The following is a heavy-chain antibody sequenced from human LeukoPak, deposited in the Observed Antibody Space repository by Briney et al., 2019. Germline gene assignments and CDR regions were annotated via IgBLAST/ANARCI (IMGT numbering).Heavy chain of an antibody. J-gene: IGHJ6*02. CDR1: GFTFSRYA. D-gene: IGHD3-3*01. V-gene: IGHV3-64*01. Sequence: GGSLRLSCAASGFTFSRYAMHWVRQAPGKGLEYVSAISSNGGSTYYANSVKGRFTISRDNSKNTLYLQMGSLRAEDMAVYYCARGLLSDFWSGYYTGAYYYGMDVWGQGTTVTVSS. CDR3: ARGLLSDFWSGYYTGAYYYGMDV. CDR2: ISSNGGST.